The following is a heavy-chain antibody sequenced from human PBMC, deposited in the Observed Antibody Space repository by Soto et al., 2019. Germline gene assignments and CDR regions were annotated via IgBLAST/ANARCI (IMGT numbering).Heavy chain of an antibody. J-gene: IGHJ5*02. CDR3: AYGDYVGNWFDP. CDR1: GFSVSTSGVG. CDR2: IYWDDDK. V-gene: IGHV2-5*02. D-gene: IGHD4-17*01. Sequence: QITLKESGPTLVKPTQTLTLTCTFSGFSVSTSGVGVGWIRQPPGKALEWLALIYWDDDKRYSPSLKSRLTITKDTSKNQVVLTMTNMDPVETATYYCAYGDYVGNWFDPWGQGTLVTVSS.